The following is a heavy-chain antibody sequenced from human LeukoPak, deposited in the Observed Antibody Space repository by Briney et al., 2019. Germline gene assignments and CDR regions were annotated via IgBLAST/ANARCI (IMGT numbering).Heavy chain of an antibody. CDR1: GFKFSDYA. J-gene: IGHJ4*02. D-gene: IGHD3-10*01. CDR3: AKVAHYYYGSESYYFFEH. V-gene: IGHV3-21*01. CDR2: ISSSSNYR. Sequence: GGSLRLSCAASGFKFSDYALNWVRQAPGKGLEWVSYISSSSNYRYYADSVKGRFTISRDNAKNSLYLQMNSLRVEDTAIYYCAKVAHYYYGSESYYFFEHWGQGTPVTASS.